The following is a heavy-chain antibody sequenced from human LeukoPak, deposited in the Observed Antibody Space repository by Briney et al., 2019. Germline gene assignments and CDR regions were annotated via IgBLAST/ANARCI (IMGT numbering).Heavy chain of an antibody. CDR3: AKGPIFGVAKGYFDY. CDR2: ISGSSSNT. J-gene: IGHJ4*02. D-gene: IGHD3-3*01. CDR1: GFTFSSYA. V-gene: IGHV3-23*01. Sequence: PGGSLRLSCAASGFTFSSYAMSWVRQAPGKGLEWVSGISGSSSNTYYADSMKGRFTISRDNSKNTLYLQMNSQRAEDTAVYYCAKGPIFGVAKGYFDYWGQGTLVTVSS.